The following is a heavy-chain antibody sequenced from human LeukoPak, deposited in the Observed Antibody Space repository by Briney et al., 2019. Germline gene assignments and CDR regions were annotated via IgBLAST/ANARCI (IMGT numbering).Heavy chain of an antibody. CDR3: ARYGAVTANFDY. J-gene: IGHJ4*02. CDR1: GYTFTSYG. CDR2: ISAYNGNT. V-gene: IGHV1-18*03. Sequence: ASVKLSCKSSGYTFTSYGITWVRHAPGQGLERMGWISAYNGNTNYAKKLQGRVTMTTDTSTSTAYMELRSLRSDDMAVYYCARYGAVTANFDYWGQGRLVTVSA. D-gene: IGHD2-21*02.